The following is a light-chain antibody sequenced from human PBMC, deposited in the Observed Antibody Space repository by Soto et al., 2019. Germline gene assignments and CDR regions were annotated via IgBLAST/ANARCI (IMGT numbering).Light chain of an antibody. V-gene: IGLV2-14*01. CDR3: SSYTGSSTYVV. Sequence: QSVLTQPASVSGSPGQSITISCTGTSSDVGGYNYVSWYQQHPGKAPKLMIYDVSNRPSGGSNRFSGSKSANTASLTISGLQAEDEADYYCSSYTGSSTYVVFGGGTKLTVL. J-gene: IGLJ2*01. CDR2: DVS. CDR1: SSDVGGYNY.